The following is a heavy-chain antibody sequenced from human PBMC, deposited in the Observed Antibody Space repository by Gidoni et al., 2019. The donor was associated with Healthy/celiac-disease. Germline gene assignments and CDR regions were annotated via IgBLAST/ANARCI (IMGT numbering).Heavy chain of an antibody. J-gene: IGHJ4*02. CDR1: GGTFSSYA. V-gene: IGHV1-69*04. Sequence: QVPLVQSGAEVKKPGSSVKVSCKASGGTFSSYALSWVRPAPGQGLEWMGRIIPILGIANYAKKFQGRVTITADKSTSKDYMELSSLRSEDTAVYYCARDRHDRGGNWGQGTLVTVSS. CDR3: ARDRHDRGGN. CDR2: IIPILGIA. D-gene: IGHD1-26*01.